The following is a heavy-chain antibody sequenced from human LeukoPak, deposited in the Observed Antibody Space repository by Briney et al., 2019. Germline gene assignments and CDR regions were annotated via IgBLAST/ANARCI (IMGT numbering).Heavy chain of an antibody. J-gene: IGHJ1*01. D-gene: IGHD6-19*01. V-gene: IGHV3-11*01. CDR1: GFTFSDYY. Sequence: GGSLRLSCAASGFTFSDYYMSWIRQAPGKGLEWVSYISSSGSTIYYADSVKGRFTISRDNAKNSLYLQMNSLRAEDTAVYYCARDDRIAVAGYLTSQYFQHWGQGTLVTVSS. CDR2: ISSSGSTI. CDR3: ARDDRIAVAGYLTSQYFQH.